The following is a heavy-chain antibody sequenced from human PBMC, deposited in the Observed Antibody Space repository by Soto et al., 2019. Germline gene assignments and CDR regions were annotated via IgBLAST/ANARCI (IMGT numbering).Heavy chain of an antibody. D-gene: IGHD2-2*01. CDR3: AKDERFCSSTSCSPGEDY. CDR1: GFTFSSYA. V-gene: IGHV3-23*01. CDR2: ISGSGGST. Sequence: LRLSCAASGFTFSSYAMSWVRQAPGKGLEWVSAISGSGGSTYYADSVKGRFTISRDNSKNTLYLQMNSLRAEDTAVYYCAKDERFCSSTSCSPGEDYWGQGTLVTVSS. J-gene: IGHJ4*02.